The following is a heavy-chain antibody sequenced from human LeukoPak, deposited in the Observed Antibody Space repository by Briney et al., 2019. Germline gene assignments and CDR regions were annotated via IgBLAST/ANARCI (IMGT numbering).Heavy chain of an antibody. CDR2: VSLSGLT. V-gene: IGHV4-4*02. J-gene: IGHJ4*02. Sequence: PSGTLSLTCGVSGGSITSTNWWSWVRQPPGQGLEWIGEVSLSGLTNYKPSLRSRVIMALDTSKNHLSLHLTPVTAADTAVYYCSRENGAFSPFGYWGQGYLVTVLS. D-gene: IGHD2-8*01. CDR3: SRENGAFSPFGY. CDR1: GGSITSTNW.